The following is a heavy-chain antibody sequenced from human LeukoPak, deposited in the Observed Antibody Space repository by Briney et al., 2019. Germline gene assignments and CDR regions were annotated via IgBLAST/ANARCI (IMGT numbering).Heavy chain of an antibody. CDR1: GFTFDDYA. CDR2: ISWNSGSV. D-gene: IGHD3-3*01. CDR3: ARGTYYDFWSGYSCYFDY. J-gene: IGHJ4*02. Sequence: GGTLRLSCAASGFTFDDYAMHWVRQAPGKGLEWVSGISWNSGSVGYADPVKGRFTISRDNAKNSLYLQMNSLRAEDMALYYCARGTYYDFWSGYSCYFDYWGQGTLVTVSS. V-gene: IGHV3-9*03.